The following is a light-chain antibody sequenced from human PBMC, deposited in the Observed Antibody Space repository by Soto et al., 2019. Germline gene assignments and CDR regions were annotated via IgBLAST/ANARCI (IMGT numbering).Light chain of an antibody. Sequence: VPVGAGGPASISCRSIQSLLYRDDGNTYLDWYLQKPGQSPQLLIYTLSYRASGVPDRFSGSGSGTDLTLESSSVKAADVVVYYSMVRTRLLVDFGGGTRWIS. V-gene: IGKV2-40*01. CDR2: TLS. CDR3: MVRTRLLVD. J-gene: IGKJ4*01. CDR1: QSLLYRDDGNTY.